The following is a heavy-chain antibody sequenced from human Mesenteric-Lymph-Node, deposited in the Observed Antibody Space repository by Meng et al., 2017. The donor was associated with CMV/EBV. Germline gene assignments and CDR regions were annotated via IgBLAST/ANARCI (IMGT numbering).Heavy chain of an antibody. Sequence: GGSLRLSCAASGFTVSSNYLTWVRQAPGKGLEWVSAMYADGGAYYAEAVKGRFTISRDKSKNTLYLQVNNVRAEDTAVYYCASGPFPYDSSGYFDYWGQGIMVTVSS. CDR2: MYADGGA. CDR3: ASGPFPYDSSGYFDY. D-gene: IGHD3-22*01. CDR1: GFTVSSNY. V-gene: IGHV3-53*01. J-gene: IGHJ4*02.